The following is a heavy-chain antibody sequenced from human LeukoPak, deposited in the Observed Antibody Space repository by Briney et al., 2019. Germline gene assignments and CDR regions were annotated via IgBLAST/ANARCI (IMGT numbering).Heavy chain of an antibody. CDR3: ARELDPMVRGVIDY. J-gene: IGHJ4*02. V-gene: IGHV1-46*01. Sequence: GASVKVSCKASGYTFTSYHLHWVRQAPGQGLEWMGIINPSGGATIYAQKFQGRVTMTRDTSTSTVYMELSSLRSEDTAVYYCARELDPMVRGVIDYWGQGTLVTVSS. CDR2: INPSGGAT. CDR1: GYTFTSYH. D-gene: IGHD3-10*01.